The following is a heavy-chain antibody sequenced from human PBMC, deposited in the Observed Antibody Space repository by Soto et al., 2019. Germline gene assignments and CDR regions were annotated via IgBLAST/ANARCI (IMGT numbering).Heavy chain of an antibody. Sequence: GGSLRLSCAASGFTFSSYAMSWVRQAPGKGLEWVLAISGSGGSTYYADSVKGRFTISRDNSKNTLYLQMNSLRAEDTAVYYCAKARFDFWSGYRFDPWGQGTLVTVSS. CDR2: ISGSGGST. J-gene: IGHJ5*02. V-gene: IGHV3-23*01. D-gene: IGHD3-3*01. CDR3: AKARFDFWSGYRFDP. CDR1: GFTFSSYA.